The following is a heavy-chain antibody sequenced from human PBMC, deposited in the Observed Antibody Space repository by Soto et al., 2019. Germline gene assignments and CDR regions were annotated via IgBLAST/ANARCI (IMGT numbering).Heavy chain of an antibody. CDR3: ARNGSNWGATQYYFVY. Sequence: VKVSCKASGGTFSSYAISWVRQAPGQGLEWMGGIIPIFGTANYAQKFQGRVTITADKSTSTAYMELSSLRSEDTAVYYCARNGSNWGATQYYFVYWGPGPLVTVSS. V-gene: IGHV1-69*06. CDR2: IIPIFGTA. D-gene: IGHD1-26*01. CDR1: GGTFSSYA. J-gene: IGHJ4*02.